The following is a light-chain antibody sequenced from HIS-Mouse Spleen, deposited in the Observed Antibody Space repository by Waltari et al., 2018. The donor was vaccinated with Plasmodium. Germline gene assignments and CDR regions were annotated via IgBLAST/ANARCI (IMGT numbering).Light chain of an antibody. V-gene: IGLV3-25*03. CDR2: KDS. Sequence: SYELTQPPSVSVSPGQTARIPCSGDALPQHYAYSYQQKPGQAPVLVIYKDSERPSGIPERFSGSSSGTTVTLTISGVQAEDEADYYCQSADSSGTPNWVFGGGTKLTVL. CDR1: ALPQHY. CDR3: QSADSSGTPNWV. J-gene: IGLJ3*02.